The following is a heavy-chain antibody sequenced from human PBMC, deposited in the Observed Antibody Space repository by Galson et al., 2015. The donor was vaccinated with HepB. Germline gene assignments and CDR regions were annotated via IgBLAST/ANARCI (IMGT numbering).Heavy chain of an antibody. CDR3: ARDRYSYGLPGYYGMDV. J-gene: IGHJ6*02. CDR2: IIPIFGTA. CDR1: GGTFSSYA. D-gene: IGHD5-18*01. V-gene: IGHV1-69*13. Sequence: SVKVSCKASGGTFSSYAISWVRQAPGQGLEWMGGIIPIFGTANYAQKFQGRVTITADESTSTAYMELSSLRSEDTAVYYCARDRYSYGLPGYYGMDVWGQGTTVTVSS.